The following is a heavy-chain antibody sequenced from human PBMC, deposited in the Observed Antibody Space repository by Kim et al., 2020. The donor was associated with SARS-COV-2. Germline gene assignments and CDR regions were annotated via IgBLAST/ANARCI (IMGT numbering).Heavy chain of an antibody. V-gene: IGHV7-4-1*02. CDR3: ARVVVVAESPTFDP. Sequence: AQGFTGRFVFSLDTSVSTAYLQISSLKAEDTAVYYCARVVVVAESPTFDPWGQGTLVTVSS. D-gene: IGHD2-15*01. J-gene: IGHJ5*02.